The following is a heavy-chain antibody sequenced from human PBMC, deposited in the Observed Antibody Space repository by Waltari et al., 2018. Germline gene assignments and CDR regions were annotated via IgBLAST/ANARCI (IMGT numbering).Heavy chain of an antibody. D-gene: IGHD6-13*01. CDR1: GYSISSGYY. V-gene: IGHV4-38-2*01. J-gene: IGHJ4*02. CDR2: IYHSGST. CDR3: ARAPPSYSSSWYMID. Sequence: QVQLQESDPGLVKPSETLSLTCAVSGYSISSGYYWGWIRQPPGKGLEWIGSIYHSGSTYDNPALKSRVTISVDTSKNQFSLKLSSVTAADTAVYYCARAPPSYSSSWYMIDWGQGTLVTVSS.